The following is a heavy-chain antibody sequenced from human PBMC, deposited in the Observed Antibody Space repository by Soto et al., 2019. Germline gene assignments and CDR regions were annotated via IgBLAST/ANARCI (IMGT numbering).Heavy chain of an antibody. D-gene: IGHD3-3*01. Sequence: ASVKDSCKASGYTFTRYGISWVRQAPGQGLEWMGWISAYNGNTNYAQKLQGRVTMTTDTSTSTAYMELRSLRSDDTAVYYCARLQRITIFGVVPGWFDPWGQGTLVTVSS. CDR1: GYTFTRYG. V-gene: IGHV1-18*01. J-gene: IGHJ5*02. CDR3: ARLQRITIFGVVPGWFDP. CDR2: ISAYNGNT.